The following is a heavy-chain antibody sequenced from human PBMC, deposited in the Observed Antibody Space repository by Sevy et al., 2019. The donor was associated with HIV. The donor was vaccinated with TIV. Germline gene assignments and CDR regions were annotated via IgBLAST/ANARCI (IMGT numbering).Heavy chain of an antibody. J-gene: IGHJ6*02. V-gene: IGHV4-4*07. D-gene: IGHD2-15*01. CDR1: GGSISSYY. Sequence: SETLSLTCTVSGGSISSYYWSWIRQPAGKGLEWIGRIYTSGSTNYNPSLKSRVTMSVDTSKNQFSLKLNFVTAADTAVYYWARAYGDCSGGSCYTYYYYGMDVWGQGTTVTVSS. CDR3: ARAYGDCSGGSCYTYYYYGMDV. CDR2: IYTSGST.